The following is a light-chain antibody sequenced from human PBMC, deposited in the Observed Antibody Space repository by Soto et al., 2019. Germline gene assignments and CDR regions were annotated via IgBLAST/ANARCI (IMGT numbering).Light chain of an antibody. V-gene: IGLV1-40*01. CDR2: GNF. J-gene: IGLJ3*02. CDR3: QSYDSSLSGSWV. CDR1: SSNIGAGYD. Sequence: QAVVTQPPSVSGAPGQRVTISCTGSSSNIGAGYDVHWYQQLPGTAPKLLIYGNFNRPSGVPDRFSGSKSGTSASLAITGLQAEDESDYYCQSYDSSLSGSWVFGGGTQLTVL.